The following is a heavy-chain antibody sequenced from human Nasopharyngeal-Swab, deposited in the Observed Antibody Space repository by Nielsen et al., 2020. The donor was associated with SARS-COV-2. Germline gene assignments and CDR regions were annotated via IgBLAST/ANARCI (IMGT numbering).Heavy chain of an antibody. Sequence: RGSLRLSCAVSGFTFSSYAMSWVRQAPGKVLEWVSAISGSGGSTYYADSVKGRFTISRDNSKNTLYLQMNSLRAEDTAVYYCARGGVWFGELGLDYWGQGTLVTVSS. CDR1: GFTFSSYA. CDR2: ISGSGGST. V-gene: IGHV3-23*01. J-gene: IGHJ4*02. D-gene: IGHD3-10*01. CDR3: ARGGVWFGELGLDY.